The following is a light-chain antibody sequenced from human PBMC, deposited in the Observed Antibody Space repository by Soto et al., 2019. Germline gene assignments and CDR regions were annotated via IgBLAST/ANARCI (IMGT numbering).Light chain of an antibody. CDR3: QLYGSSPGT. J-gene: IGKJ1*01. Sequence: EIVLTQSPGTLSLSPGERATLSCRASQSVSSIYLAWYQQKPGQAPRLLIYGAINRATGIPDRFSGSGSGTDFTLTISRLEPEDFAVYYCQLYGSSPGTFGQGTKVEIK. CDR2: GAI. V-gene: IGKV3-20*01. CDR1: QSVSSIY.